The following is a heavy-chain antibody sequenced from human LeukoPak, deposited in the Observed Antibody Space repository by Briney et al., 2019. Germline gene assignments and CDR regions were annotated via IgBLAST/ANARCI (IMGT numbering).Heavy chain of an antibody. CDR3: ARDLGRDYRTPYFDY. D-gene: IGHD4-17*01. CDR2: ISSSSSYI. V-gene: IGHV3-21*01. J-gene: IGHJ4*02. Sequence: GGSLRLSCAASGFTLSSYSTNWVRQAPGKGLEWVSSISSSSSYIYYADSVKGRFTISRDNAKNSLYLQMNSLRAEDTAVYYCARDLGRDYRTPYFDYWGQGTLVTVSS. CDR1: GFTLSSYS.